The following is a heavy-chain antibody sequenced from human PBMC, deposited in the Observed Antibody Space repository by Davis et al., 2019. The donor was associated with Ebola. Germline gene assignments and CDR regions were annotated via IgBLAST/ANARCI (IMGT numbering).Heavy chain of an antibody. V-gene: IGHV3-30*03. D-gene: IGHD3-22*01. CDR1: GFTFSRYW. CDR2: ISYDGSYK. CDR3: ARDNLWAMGYDSSGYYWDAFDI. J-gene: IGHJ3*02. Sequence: GESLKISCAASGFTFSRYWMHWVRQAPGKGLEWVAFISYDGSYKYFADSVKGRFTISRDNSKNTLYLQMNSLRAEDTAVYYCARDNLWAMGYDSSGYYWDAFDIWGQGTMVTVSS.